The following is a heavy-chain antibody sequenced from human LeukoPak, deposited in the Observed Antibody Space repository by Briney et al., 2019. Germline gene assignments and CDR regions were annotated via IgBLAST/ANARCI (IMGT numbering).Heavy chain of an antibody. CDR2: IKQDGSEK. Sequence: GGPLRLSCAASGFTFSNYWMTWVRQAPGKGLEWVADIKQDGSEKLYVKSVRGRFTISRDNAKMSLFLQMNSLRAEDTAVYYCARDNGVVHGVYYMDVWGKGTTVTVS. J-gene: IGHJ6*03. D-gene: IGHD3-3*01. CDR3: ARDNGVVHGVYYMDV. V-gene: IGHV3-7*01. CDR1: GFTFSNYW.